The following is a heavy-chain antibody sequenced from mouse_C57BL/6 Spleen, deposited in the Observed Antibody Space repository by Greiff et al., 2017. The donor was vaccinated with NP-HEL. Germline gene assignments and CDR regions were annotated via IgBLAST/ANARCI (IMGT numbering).Heavy chain of an antibody. Sequence: QVQLQQSGPELVKPGASVKISCKASGYAFSSSWMNWVKQRPGKGLEWIGRIYPGDGDTNYNGKFKGTATLTADTSSSTAYMQLSSLTSEDSAVYFCARDYYYGSKGNFDYWGQGTTLTVSS. J-gene: IGHJ2*01. D-gene: IGHD1-1*01. CDR2: IYPGDGDT. CDR1: GYAFSSSW. CDR3: ARDYYYGSKGNFDY. V-gene: IGHV1-82*01.